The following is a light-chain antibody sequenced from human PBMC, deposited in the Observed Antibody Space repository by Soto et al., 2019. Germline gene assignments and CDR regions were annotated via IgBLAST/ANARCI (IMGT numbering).Light chain of an antibody. Sequence: EIVLTQSPGTLSLSPGERATLSCRASQSVGGSYLAWYQQRPGQAPRLLSYDASTRATGIPDRFSGSGSGTDFTLTISRLEPEDFAVYHCQQYGSSYTFGQGTMLEIK. CDR3: QQYGSSYT. J-gene: IGKJ2*01. CDR2: DAS. CDR1: QSVGGSY. V-gene: IGKV3-20*01.